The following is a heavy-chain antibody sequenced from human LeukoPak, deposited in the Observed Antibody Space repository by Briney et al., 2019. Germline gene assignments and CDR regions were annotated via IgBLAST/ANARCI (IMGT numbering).Heavy chain of an antibody. CDR3: ACFGCTKGVYDAFDI. CDR2: IHYSGST. CDR1: GGSISSGGYY. Sequence: SQTLSLTCTVSGGSISSGGYYWSWIRQHPGKGLEWIGYIHYSGSTYYNPSLKSRVSISVDTSENQFSLKLSSVTAADSAVYYCACFGCTKGVYDAFDIWGQGTMVTVSS. J-gene: IGHJ3*02. V-gene: IGHV4-31*03. D-gene: IGHD2-8*01.